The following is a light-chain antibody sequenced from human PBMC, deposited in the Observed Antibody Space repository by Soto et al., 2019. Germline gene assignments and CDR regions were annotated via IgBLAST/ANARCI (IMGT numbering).Light chain of an antibody. Sequence: QSVLTQPASVSGSPGQAITISCSGSSSDVGAHNFVSWYQHHPGKAPKLMIYEVSNRPSGVSNRFSGSKSSNTASLTISGLQAEDEADYYCNSYTSSNTYVFGSGTKGTVL. CDR2: EVS. CDR3: NSYTSSNTYV. J-gene: IGLJ1*01. V-gene: IGLV2-14*01. CDR1: SSDVGAHNF.